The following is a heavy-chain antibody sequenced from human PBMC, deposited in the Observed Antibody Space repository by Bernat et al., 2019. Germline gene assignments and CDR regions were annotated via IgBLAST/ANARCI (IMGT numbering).Heavy chain of an antibody. D-gene: IGHD1-26*01. V-gene: IGHV4-34*01. CDR1: GGSFSGYY. CDR2: INHSGST. J-gene: IGHJ4*02. CDR3: ATFDSGSYVFDY. Sequence: QVQLQQWGAGLLKPSETLSLTCAVYGGSFSGYYWSWIRQPPGKGLEWIGEINHSGSTNYNPSLKSRVTISVDTSKNQFSLKRSSVTAADTAVYYCATFDSGSYVFDYWGQGTLVTVSS.